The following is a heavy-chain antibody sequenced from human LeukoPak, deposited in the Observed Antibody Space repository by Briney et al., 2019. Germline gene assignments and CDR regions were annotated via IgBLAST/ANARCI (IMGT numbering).Heavy chain of an antibody. CDR1: GGSISSYY. V-gene: IGHV4-59*01. Sequence: SETLSLTCTVSGGSISSYYWSWIRQPPGKGLEWIGYIYYSGSTNYNPSLKSRVTISVDTPKNQFSLKLSSVTAADTAVYYCARAGNDYVWGSYTGGFDYWGQGTLVTVSS. D-gene: IGHD3-16*01. CDR3: ARAGNDYVWGSYTGGFDY. CDR2: IYYSGST. J-gene: IGHJ4*02.